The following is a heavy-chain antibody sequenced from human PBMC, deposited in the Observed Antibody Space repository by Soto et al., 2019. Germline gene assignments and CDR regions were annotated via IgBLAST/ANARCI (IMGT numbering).Heavy chain of an antibody. CDR1: GSSCRSRYH. V-gene: IGHV4-38-2*01. Sequence: SETLSPTCPTSGSSCRSRYHRGWIPQPPGKGREWCGSIYHSGGTFYNPSLKSRLTMSVDTSKKQFSLRLSSVTAADTAVYYCAGTDSYTSGLDYWGQGTVVTVSS. J-gene: IGHJ4*02. CDR2: IYHSGGT. CDR3: AGTDSYTSGLDY. D-gene: IGHD6-19*01.